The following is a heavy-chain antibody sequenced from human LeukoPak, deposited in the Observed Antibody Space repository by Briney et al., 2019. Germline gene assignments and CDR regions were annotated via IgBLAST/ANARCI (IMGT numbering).Heavy chain of an antibody. CDR1: GFPFSSYA. D-gene: IGHD2-21*02. CDR3: AKGFNVVVTAMDY. CDR2: ISGSGGST. Sequence: GGSLRLSCAASGFPFSSYAMSWVRQAPGKGLEWVSAISGSGGSTYYADSVKGRFTISRDNSKNTLYLQMNSLRAEDTAVYYCAKGFNVVVTAMDYWGQGTLVTVSS. J-gene: IGHJ4*02. V-gene: IGHV3-23*01.